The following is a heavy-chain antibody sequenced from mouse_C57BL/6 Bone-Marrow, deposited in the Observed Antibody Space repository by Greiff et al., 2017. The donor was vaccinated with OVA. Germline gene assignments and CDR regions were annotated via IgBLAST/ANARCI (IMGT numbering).Heavy chain of an antibody. CDR1: GYTFTSYW. J-gene: IGHJ2*01. D-gene: IGHD1-1*01. CDR3: ARGGYYYGSSFDY. V-gene: IGHV1-69*01. Sequence: QVQLQQPGAELVMPGASVKLSCKASGYTFTSYWMHWVKQRPGQGLEWIGEIDPSDSYTNYNQKFKGKSTLTVDKSSSTAYMQLSSLTSEDSAVYYCARGGYYYGSSFDYWGQGTTLTVSS. CDR2: IDPSDSYT.